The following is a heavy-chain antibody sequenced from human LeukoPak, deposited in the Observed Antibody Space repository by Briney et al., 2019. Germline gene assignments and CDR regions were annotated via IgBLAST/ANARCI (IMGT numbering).Heavy chain of an antibody. J-gene: IGHJ4*02. Sequence: ASVKVSCKASGYTLTDYNIHWVRHAPGQGLEWMGWISPNSGGTKYGQRFQGLVTMTRDTSISTAYMDLSSLKSDDTATYYCSVWFGELSHWGQGTLVTVSS. CDR1: GYTLTDYN. V-gene: IGHV1-2*02. CDR2: ISPNSGGT. CDR3: SVWFGELSH. D-gene: IGHD3-10*01.